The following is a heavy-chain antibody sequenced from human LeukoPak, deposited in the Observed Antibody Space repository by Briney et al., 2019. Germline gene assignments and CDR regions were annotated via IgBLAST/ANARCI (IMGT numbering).Heavy chain of an antibody. J-gene: IGHJ4*02. D-gene: IGHD6-13*01. CDR3: VISKGPGLAAY. CDR1: GFTFSSYW. Sequence: GGSLRLSCAASGFTFSSYWMSWVRQAPGKGLEWVANIKQDGSEKSYVDSVKGRFTISRDNAKNSLYLQVNSLRDDDTAVYYCVISKGPGLAAYWGQGTLVTVSS. V-gene: IGHV3-7*01. CDR2: IKQDGSEK.